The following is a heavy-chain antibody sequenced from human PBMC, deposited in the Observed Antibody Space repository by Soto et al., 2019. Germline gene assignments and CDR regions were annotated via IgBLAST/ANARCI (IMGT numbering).Heavy chain of an antibody. J-gene: IGHJ5*02. CDR1: GGSISSSSYY. D-gene: IGHD2-2*01. CDR2: IYYSGST. V-gene: IGHV4-39*01. Sequence: SETLSLTCTVSGGSISSSSYYWGWIRQPPGKGLEWIGSIYYSGSTYYNPSLKSRVTISVDTSKNQFSLKLSSVTAADTAVYYCARPSLPDIVVVPALGLALENWFDPWGQGTLVTVS. CDR3: ARPSLPDIVVVPALGLALENWFDP.